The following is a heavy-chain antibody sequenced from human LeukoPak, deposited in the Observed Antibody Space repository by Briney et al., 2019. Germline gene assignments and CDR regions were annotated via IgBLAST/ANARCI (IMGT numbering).Heavy chain of an antibody. CDR1: VGTFSSYA. CDR3: ARDLRFGELTFDY. CDR2: IIPIFGIA. V-gene: IGHV1-69*04. D-gene: IGHD3-10*01. Sequence: SVKVSCKASVGTFSSYAISGVRQAPGQGLEWRVRIIPIFGIANYAQKFQGRVTITADKSTSTAYMELSSLRSEDTAVYYCARDLRFGELTFDYWGQGTLVTVSS. J-gene: IGHJ4*02.